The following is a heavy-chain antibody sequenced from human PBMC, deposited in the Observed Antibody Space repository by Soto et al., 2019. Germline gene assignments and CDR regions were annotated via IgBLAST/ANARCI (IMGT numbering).Heavy chain of an antibody. V-gene: IGHV4-34*01. D-gene: IGHD2-8*02. Sequence: PSETMSLTSAVDGGYISGYYWTWIRQPPGTGLEWIGEINHSGSTNYNPSLKSRVTISVDTSKNQFSLKLTSVTAADTAVYYCARDKITGLFDYWGQGTLVTVSS. CDR3: ARDKITGLFDY. CDR1: GGYISGYY. CDR2: INHSGST. J-gene: IGHJ4*02.